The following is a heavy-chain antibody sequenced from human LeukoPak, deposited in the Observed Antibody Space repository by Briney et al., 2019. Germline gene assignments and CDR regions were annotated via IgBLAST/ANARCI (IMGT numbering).Heavy chain of an antibody. CDR3: ARERHYCSSTSCCRPEKHFDY. CDR1: GFTFSDYY. Sequence: GGSLRLSCAASGFTFSDYYMSWIRQAPGKGLEWVSYISSSGSTIYYADSVKGRFTISRDNAKNSLYLQMNSLRAEDTAVYYCARERHYCSSTSCCRPEKHFDYWGQGTLVTVSS. J-gene: IGHJ4*02. V-gene: IGHV3-11*01. CDR2: ISSSGSTI. D-gene: IGHD2-2*01.